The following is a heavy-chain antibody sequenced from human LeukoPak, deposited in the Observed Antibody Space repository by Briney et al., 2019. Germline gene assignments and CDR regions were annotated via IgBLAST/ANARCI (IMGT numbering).Heavy chain of an antibody. CDR1: GFTFSSYA. CDR3: VKRMVRGVIIGGAFDI. CDR2: ISGSGGST. V-gene: IGHV3-23*01. D-gene: IGHD3-10*01. Sequence: GGSLRLSCAASGFTFSSYAMSWVRQAPGKGLEWVSAISGSGGSTYYADSVKGRFTISRDNSKNTLYLQMNSLRAEDTAVYYCVKRMVRGVIIGGAFDIWGQGTMVTVSS. J-gene: IGHJ3*02.